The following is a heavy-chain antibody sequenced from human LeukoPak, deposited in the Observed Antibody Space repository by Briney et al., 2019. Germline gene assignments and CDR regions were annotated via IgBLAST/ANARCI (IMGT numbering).Heavy chain of an antibody. V-gene: IGHV1-2*02. CDR2: IKPDSGSS. CDR1: GYTFTAYY. D-gene: IGHD6-19*01. Sequence: APVKPSCKASGYTFTAYYIHWLRQSPGQGPEWMGWIKPDSGSSHYAQKFQGRVTMSRDTSSNSAYMDLTRLKSDDTAVYYCARARVPIAVAGLYYFDYCGQRTIIADSS. J-gene: IGHJ4*02. CDR3: ARARVPIAVAGLYYFDY.